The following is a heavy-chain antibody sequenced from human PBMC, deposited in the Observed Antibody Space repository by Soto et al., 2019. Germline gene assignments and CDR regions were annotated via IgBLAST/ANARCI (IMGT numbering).Heavy chain of an antibody. V-gene: IGHV4-39*01. J-gene: IGHJ4*02. CDR3: ATGKIAAAFTPWGY. CDR1: GGSISSSSYY. D-gene: IGHD6-13*01. Sequence: NPSETLSLTCTVSGGSISSSSYYWGWIRQPPGKGLEWIGSIYYSGSTYYNPSLKSRVTISVDTSKNQFSLKLSSVTAADTAVYYCATGKIAAAFTPWGYWGQGTLVTVSS. CDR2: IYYSGST.